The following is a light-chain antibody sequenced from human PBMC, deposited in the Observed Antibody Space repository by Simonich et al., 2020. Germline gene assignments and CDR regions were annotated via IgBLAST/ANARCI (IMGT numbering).Light chain of an antibody. J-gene: IGLJ2*01. Sequence: QSALTQPASVSGSPGQSITISCTGTSSDVGGYNYVSWYQQHPGKAPQIMIYDVSNRPSVVSNRFSGSKSGNAASLTISGLQAEDEADYYCSSYTSSSLVVFGGGTKLTVL. CDR1: SSDVGGYNY. V-gene: IGLV2-14*03. CDR3: SSYTSSSLVV. CDR2: DVS.